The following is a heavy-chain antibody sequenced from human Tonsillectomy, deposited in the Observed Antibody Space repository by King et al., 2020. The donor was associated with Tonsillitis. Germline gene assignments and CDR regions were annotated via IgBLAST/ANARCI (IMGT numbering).Heavy chain of an antibody. Sequence: QLVQSGAEVKKPGASVKVSCKTSGYTFTGYFTHWVRQAPGQGLEWMGWINPNTGGTNYAQKFQGRVSMTRDTSISTAYMELSRLRSDDTAVYYCTKDVGIVASRPEYLQHWGQGTLVTVSS. CDR1: GYTFTGYF. J-gene: IGHJ1*01. CDR2: INPNTGGT. CDR3: TKDVGIVASRPEYLQH. V-gene: IGHV1-2*02. D-gene: IGHD6-13*01.